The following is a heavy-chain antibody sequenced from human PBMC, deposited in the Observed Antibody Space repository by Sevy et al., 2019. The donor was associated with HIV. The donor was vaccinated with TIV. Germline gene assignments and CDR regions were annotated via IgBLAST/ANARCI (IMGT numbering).Heavy chain of an antibody. Sequence: GGSLRLSCAASGFTFSSYSMNWVRQAPGKGLEWVSSISSSSSYIYYADSVKGRFTISRDNAKNSLYLQVNSLRAEDTAVYYCARDPEGSGYFQHWGQGTLVTVSS. D-gene: IGHD1-26*01. CDR1: GFTFSSYS. CDR2: ISSSSSYI. V-gene: IGHV3-21*01. CDR3: ARDPEGSGYFQH. J-gene: IGHJ1*01.